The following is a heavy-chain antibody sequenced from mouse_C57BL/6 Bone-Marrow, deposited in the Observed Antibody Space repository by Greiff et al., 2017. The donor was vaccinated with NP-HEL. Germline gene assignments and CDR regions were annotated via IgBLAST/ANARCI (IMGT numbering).Heavy chain of an antibody. J-gene: IGHJ2*01. V-gene: IGHV1-59*01. CDR3: AREAPENY. Sequence: QVQLQQPGAELVRPGTSVKLSCKASGYTFTSYWMHWVKQRPGQGLEWIGVIDPSDSYTNYNQKFKGKATLTVDTSSSTAYMQLSSLTSEDSAVYYCAREAPENYWGQGTTLTVSS. CDR2: IDPSDSYT. CDR1: GYTFTSYW.